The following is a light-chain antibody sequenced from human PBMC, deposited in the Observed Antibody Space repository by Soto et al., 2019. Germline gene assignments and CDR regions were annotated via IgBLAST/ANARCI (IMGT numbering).Light chain of an antibody. J-gene: IGLJ2*01. CDR2: DVT. CDR3: ASYTSSDTVI. Sequence: QSALTHPASVSGCPGQSITISCTGTSSDVGGYNYVSWYQHHPGKAPKLMINDVTSRPSGVSSRFSGSKSGNTASLTISGLQAEDEAEYYCASYTSSDTVIFGGGTKLTVL. V-gene: IGLV2-14*01. CDR1: SSDVGGYNY.